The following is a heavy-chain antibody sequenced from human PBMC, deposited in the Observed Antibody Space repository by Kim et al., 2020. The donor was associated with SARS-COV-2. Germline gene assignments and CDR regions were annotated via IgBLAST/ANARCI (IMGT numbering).Heavy chain of an antibody. V-gene: IGHV3-43*01. J-gene: IGHJ4*02. Sequence: DSVKGRFTISRDNSKSSLYLQMNSLRTEDTALYYCARALGLVVTSYYFDYWGQGTLVTVSS. D-gene: IGHD2-15*01. CDR3: ARALGLVVTSYYFDY.